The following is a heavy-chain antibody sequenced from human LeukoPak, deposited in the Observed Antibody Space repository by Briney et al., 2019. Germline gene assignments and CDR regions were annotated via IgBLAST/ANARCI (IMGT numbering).Heavy chain of an antibody. CDR1: GFTFSSYA. CDR2: ISGSGGST. Sequence: AGGSLRLSCAASGFTFSSYAMSWVRQAPGKGLEWVSAISGSGGSTYYADSVKGRFTISRDNSKNALYLQMNSLRAEDTAVYYCAKFPPIVVVPAAIAVFDYWGQGTLVTVSS. D-gene: IGHD2-2*01. J-gene: IGHJ4*02. CDR3: AKFPPIVVVPAAIAVFDY. V-gene: IGHV3-23*01.